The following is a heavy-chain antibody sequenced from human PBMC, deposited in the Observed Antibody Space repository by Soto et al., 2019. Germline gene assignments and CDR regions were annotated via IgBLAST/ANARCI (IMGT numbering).Heavy chain of an antibody. J-gene: IGHJ4*02. D-gene: IGHD6-19*01. Sequence: GGSLRLSCAASGFNFGVFGMHWVRQAPGKGLEWLSVLSYEGSEEYYADSVRGRFTISRDNSKNTLFLQMDSLRVDDTGVYYCALTRWSSLLEVAGPGFEYWGQGTLVTVSS. V-gene: IGHV3-30*03. CDR1: GFNFGVFG. CDR2: LSYEGSEE. CDR3: ALTRWSSLLEVAGPGFEY.